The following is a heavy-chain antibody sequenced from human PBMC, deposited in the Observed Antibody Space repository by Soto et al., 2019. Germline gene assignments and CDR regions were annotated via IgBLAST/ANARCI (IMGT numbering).Heavy chain of an antibody. CDR2: ISGSGGST. CDR1: GFPFSSHA. CDR3: AKDEVVYGMDV. J-gene: IGHJ6*02. V-gene: IGHV3-23*01. D-gene: IGHD2-15*01. Sequence: VGSLSLSCAASGFPFSSHAMSWVRQAPGKGLEWVSAISGSGGSTYYADSVKGRFTISRDNSKNTLYLQMNSLRAEDTAVYYCAKDEVVYGMDVWGQGTTVTVS.